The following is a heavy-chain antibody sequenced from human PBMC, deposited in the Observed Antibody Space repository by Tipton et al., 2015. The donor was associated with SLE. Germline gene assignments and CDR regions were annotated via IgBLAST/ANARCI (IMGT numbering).Heavy chain of an antibody. CDR3: ARHFSGSYSFDY. J-gene: IGHJ4*02. CDR2: IYYTERT. CDR1: GDSISSSGSIGGSAYF. D-gene: IGHD1-26*01. V-gene: IGHV4-39*07. Sequence: TLSLTCTVSGDSISSSGSIGGSAYFWAWVRQTPGKGLEWIGSIYYTERTYYNPSLKSRVTISVDTSVNQVSLTLKSVTAADTALYYCARHFSGSYSFDYWGQGKLVTVSS.